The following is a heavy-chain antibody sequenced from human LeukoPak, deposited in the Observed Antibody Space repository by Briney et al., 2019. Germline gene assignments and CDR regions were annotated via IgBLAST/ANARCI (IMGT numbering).Heavy chain of an antibody. CDR3: ARSGHDAFDI. V-gene: IGHV4-31*03. CDR1: GGSISSGGYY. Sequence: SETLSLTCTVSGGSISSGGYYWSWIRQHPGKGLEWIGYIYYSGSTYYNPSLKSRVTISVDTSKNQFSLKLSSVTAADTAVYYCARSGHDAFDIWGQGTMVTVSS. CDR2: IYYSGST. J-gene: IGHJ3*02.